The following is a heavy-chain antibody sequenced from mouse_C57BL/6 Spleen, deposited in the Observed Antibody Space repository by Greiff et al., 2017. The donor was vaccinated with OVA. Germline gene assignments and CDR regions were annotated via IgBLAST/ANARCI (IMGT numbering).Heavy chain of an antibody. Sequence: QVQLQQSGPELVKPGASVKISCKASGYAFSSSWMNWVKQRPGKGLEWIGRIYPGDGDTNSNGKFKGKATLTADTSSSTAYMQLSSLTSEDAAVYFCARTYSYYGNPYFDVWGTGTTVTVSS. V-gene: IGHV1-82*01. CDR2: IYPGDGDT. D-gene: IGHD2-10*01. CDR1: GYAFSSSW. J-gene: IGHJ1*03. CDR3: ARTYSYYGNPYFDV.